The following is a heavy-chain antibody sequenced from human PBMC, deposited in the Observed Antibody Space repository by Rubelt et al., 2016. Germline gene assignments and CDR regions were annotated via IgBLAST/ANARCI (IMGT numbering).Heavy chain of an antibody. CDR1: GFTFSSSW. J-gene: IGHJ6*03. CDR3: AKDWFGHDYSDHGPGGSYYYYYMDV. Sequence: GGGLVQPGGSLRLSCVASGFTFSSSWMSWVRQAPGKGLEWVASIKQDGREKYYMDSVKGRFTISRDNAKNSLYVQVNSLRAEDTAVYSCAKDWFGHDYSDHGPGGSYYYYYMDVWGKGTTVTVSS. V-gene: IGHV3-7*01. CDR2: IKQDGREK. D-gene: IGHD4-17*01.